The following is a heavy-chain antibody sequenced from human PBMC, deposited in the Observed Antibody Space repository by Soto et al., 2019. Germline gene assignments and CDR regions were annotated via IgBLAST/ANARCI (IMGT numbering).Heavy chain of an antibody. CDR3: AIDVGCYYYYCMDV. CDR2: IIPIFGTA. V-gene: IGHV1-69*12. Sequence: QVQLVQSGAEVKKPGSSVKVSCKASGGTFSSYAISWVRQAPGQGLEWMGGIIPIFGTANYAQKFQGRVTISADGSMSIAYMELSNLRSEDTSLCFCAIDVGCYYYYCMDVWGQGTTVTVSS. J-gene: IGHJ6*02. CDR1: GGTFSSYA.